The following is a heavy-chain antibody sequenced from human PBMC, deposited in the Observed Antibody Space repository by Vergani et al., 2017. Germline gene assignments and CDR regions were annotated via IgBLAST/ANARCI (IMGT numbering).Heavy chain of an antibody. V-gene: IGHV3-23*04. J-gene: IGHJ4*02. D-gene: IGHD3-22*01. CDR2: ISGSGGFT. CDR3: AKDNVPGYYDSSGYCDY. Sequence: EEQLVESGGGLVKPGGSLRLSCAGSGFTFSFYSINWVRQAPGKGLEWVSGISGSGGFTYYADSVKGRFTISRDNSKNTMFLQMNNLRAEDTAVYYCAKDNVPGYYDSSGYCDYWGQGTLVTVSS. CDR1: GFTFSFYS.